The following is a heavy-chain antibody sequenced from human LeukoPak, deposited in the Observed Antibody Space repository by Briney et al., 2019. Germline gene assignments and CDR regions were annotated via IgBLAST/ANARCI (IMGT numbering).Heavy chain of an antibody. D-gene: IGHD1-7*01. CDR3: AKGGNWNYYPPTGNIRGLDAFDI. CDR2: IRYDGSNK. J-gene: IGHJ3*02. Sequence: HSGGSLRLSCAASGFTFSSYGMHWVRQAPGKGLEWVAFIRYDGSNKYYADSVKGRFTISRDNSKNTLYLQMNSLRAEDTAVYYCAKGGNWNYYPPTGNIRGLDAFDIWGQGTMVTVSS. V-gene: IGHV3-30*02. CDR1: GFTFSSYG.